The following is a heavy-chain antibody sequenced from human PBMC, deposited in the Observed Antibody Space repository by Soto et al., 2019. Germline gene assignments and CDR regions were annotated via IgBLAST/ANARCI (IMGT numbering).Heavy chain of an antibody. CDR1: GYNFISYW. CDR3: ARHIYDRSS. Sequence: EVQLVQSGAEVKKPGESLRISCKGSGYNFISYWISWVSQMPGKGLEWMGRIDPSDSYTNYSPSFQGHVTISADKSISTAYLQWSCLTASDNAMYYCARHIYDRSSWGQGTLVTVSS. J-gene: IGHJ4*02. V-gene: IGHV5-10-1*01. CDR2: IDPSDSYT. D-gene: IGHD3-22*01.